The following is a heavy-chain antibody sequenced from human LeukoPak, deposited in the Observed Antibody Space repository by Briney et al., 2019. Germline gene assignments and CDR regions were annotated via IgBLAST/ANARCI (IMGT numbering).Heavy chain of an antibody. CDR3: ARAITMIPLRPGVPPRPRFDY. CDR2: IYYSGST. Sequence: SQTLSLTCTVSGGSISSGDYYWSWIRQPPGKGLEWIGYIYYSGSTYYNPSLKSRVTISVDTSKNQFSLKLSSVTAADTAVYYCARAITMIPLRPGVPPRPRFDYWGQGTLVTVSS. J-gene: IGHJ4*02. V-gene: IGHV4-30-4*08. CDR1: GGSISSGDYY. D-gene: IGHD3-22*01.